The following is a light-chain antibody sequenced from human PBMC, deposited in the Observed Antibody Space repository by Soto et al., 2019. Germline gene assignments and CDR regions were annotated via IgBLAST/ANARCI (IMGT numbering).Light chain of an antibody. CDR2: GAS. J-gene: IGKJ1*01. V-gene: IGKV3-20*01. CDR1: QDPKNKF. CDR3: QYYGLPPRM. Sequence: EVVLTQSPGTLSLSPGEGATLSCRASQDPKNKFLAWYQCKPGQVPRLLIYGASTRASGVPDRFSGSGSGADFTLTINRLEAEDSAVYYCQYYGLPPRMFGQGTKVEI.